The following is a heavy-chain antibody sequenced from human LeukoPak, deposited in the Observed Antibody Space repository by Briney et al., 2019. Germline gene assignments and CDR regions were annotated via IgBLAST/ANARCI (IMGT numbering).Heavy chain of an antibody. CDR2: SSGGGGGT. J-gene: IGHJ4*02. V-gene: IGHV3-23*01. Sequence: SGGSLRLSCEASGFTFSAYAMTWVRQAPGKGLEWVSASSGGGGGTYYADSVRGRFTISRDNSKNTLYLQMNSLRAEDTALYYCAKALAGTHGTRVDFWGQGTLVTVSS. D-gene: IGHD1-26*01. CDR1: GFTFSAYA. CDR3: AKALAGTHGTRVDF.